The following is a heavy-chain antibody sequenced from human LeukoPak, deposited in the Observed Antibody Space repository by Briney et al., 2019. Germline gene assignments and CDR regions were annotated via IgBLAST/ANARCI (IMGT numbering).Heavy chain of an antibody. CDR2: IIPIFGTA. Sequence: GASVKVSCKASGGTFSSYAISWVRQAPGQGLEWMGGIIPIFGTANYAQKFQGRVTITADESTSTAYMELSSLRSEDTAVYYCARGVYSSGYYYYFDYWGQGTLVTVSS. J-gene: IGHJ4*02. V-gene: IGHV1-69*13. D-gene: IGHD3-22*01. CDR3: ARGVYSSGYYYYFDY. CDR1: GGTFSSYA.